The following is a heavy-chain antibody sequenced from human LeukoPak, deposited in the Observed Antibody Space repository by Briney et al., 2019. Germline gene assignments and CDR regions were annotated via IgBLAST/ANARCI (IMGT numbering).Heavy chain of an antibody. Sequence: ASVEVSCKASGYTFTSYGISWVRQAPGQGLEWMGWNSAYNGNTNYAQKLQGRVTMTTDTSTSTAYMELRSLRSDDTAVYYCARHVLRYFVPRYYMDVWGKGTTVTVSS. V-gene: IGHV1-18*01. J-gene: IGHJ6*03. D-gene: IGHD3-9*01. CDR1: GYTFTSYG. CDR3: ARHVLRYFVPRYYMDV. CDR2: NSAYNGNT.